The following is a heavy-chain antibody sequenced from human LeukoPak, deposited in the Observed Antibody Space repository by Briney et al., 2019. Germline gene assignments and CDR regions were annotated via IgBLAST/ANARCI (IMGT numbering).Heavy chain of an antibody. D-gene: IGHD3-22*01. CDR3: ARYANYHDSSGYYFFDY. CDR1: GFTFSDYY. Sequence: GGSLRLSCAASGFTFSDYYMSWIRQAPGKGLEWVSYISSSGSTIYYADSVKGRFTISRDNAKNSLYLQMNSLRAEDTAVYYCARYANYHDSSGYYFFDYWGQGTLVTVSS. J-gene: IGHJ4*02. V-gene: IGHV3-11*01. CDR2: ISSSGSTI.